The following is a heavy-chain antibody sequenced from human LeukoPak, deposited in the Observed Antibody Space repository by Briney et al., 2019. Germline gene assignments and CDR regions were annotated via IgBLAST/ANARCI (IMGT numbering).Heavy chain of an antibody. Sequence: PSETLSLTCTLSGGYISSYYWSWIRQPPGGGLEWIGYIYYSGSTNYNPSLKSRVTISVDTSKNQFSLRLGSVTAADTAVYYCARRVEYSGYEGWFDPWGQGTLVTVSS. V-gene: IGHV4-59*01. J-gene: IGHJ5*02. CDR2: IYYSGST. CDR3: ARRVEYSGYEGWFDP. CDR1: GGYISSYY. D-gene: IGHD5-12*01.